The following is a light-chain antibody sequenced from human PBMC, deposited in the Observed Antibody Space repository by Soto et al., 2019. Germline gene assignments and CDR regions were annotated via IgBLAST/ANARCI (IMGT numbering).Light chain of an antibody. CDR2: EVS. V-gene: IGLV2-23*02. Sequence: QSVLTQPASVSGSPGQSITISCTGTSSDVGSYNLVSWYQQHPGKAPKLMIYEVSKRPSGASNRFSGSKSGNTASLSISGFRAEDEADYYCCSYAGSSTYVFGTGTKVTVL. J-gene: IGLJ1*01. CDR3: CSYAGSSTYV. CDR1: SSDVGSYNL.